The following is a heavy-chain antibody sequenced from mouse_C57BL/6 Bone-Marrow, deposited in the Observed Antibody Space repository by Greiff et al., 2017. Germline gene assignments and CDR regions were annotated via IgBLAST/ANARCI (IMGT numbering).Heavy chain of an antibody. CDR2: IDPSDSYT. CDR1: GYTFTSYW. J-gene: IGHJ1*03. V-gene: IGHV1-69*01. Sequence: QVQLQQPGAELVMPEASVKLSCKASGYTFTSYWMHWVKQRPGQGLEWIGEIDPSDSYTNYNQKFKGKSTLTVDKSSSTAYMQLSSLTSEDSAVYYCASPTMVTNWYFDVWGTGTTVTVSS. CDR3: ASPTMVTNWYFDV. D-gene: IGHD2-9*01.